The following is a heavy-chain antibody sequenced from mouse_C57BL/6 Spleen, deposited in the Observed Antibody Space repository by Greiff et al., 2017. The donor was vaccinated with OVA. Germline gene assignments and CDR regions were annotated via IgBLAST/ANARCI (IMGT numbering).Heavy chain of an antibody. CDR3: TRDNDGYYFDY. V-gene: IGHV5-9-1*02. D-gene: IGHD2-3*01. J-gene: IGHJ2*01. Sequence: EVKLMESGAGLVKPGGSLKLSCAASGFTFSSYAMSWVRQTPEKRLEWVAYISSGGDYIYYADTVKGRFTISRDNARNTLYLQMSSLKSEDTAMYYCTRDNDGYYFDYWGQGTTLTVSS. CDR1: GFTFSSYA. CDR2: ISSGGDYI.